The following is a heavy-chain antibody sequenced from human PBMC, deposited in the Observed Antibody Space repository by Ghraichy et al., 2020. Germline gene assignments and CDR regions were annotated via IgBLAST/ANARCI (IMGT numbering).Heavy chain of an antibody. V-gene: IGHV3-15*01. J-gene: IGHJ4*02. CDR1: GFTFSNAW. D-gene: IGHD1-26*01. CDR3: TTGPPPVGATTAFDY. CDR2: IKSKTDGGTT. Sequence: GGSLRLSCAASGFTFSNAWMSWVRQAPGKGLEWVGRIKSKTDGGTTDYAAPVKGRFTISRDDSKNTLYLQMNSLKTEDTAVYYCTTGPPPVGATTAFDYWGQGTLVTVSS.